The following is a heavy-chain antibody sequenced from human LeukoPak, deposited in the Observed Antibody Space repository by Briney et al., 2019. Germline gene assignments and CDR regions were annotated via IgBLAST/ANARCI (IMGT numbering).Heavy chain of an antibody. J-gene: IGHJ4*02. CDR2: IGSTGSNT. CDR1: GFTFSSYA. D-gene: IGHD4-17*01. V-gene: IGHV3-23*01. CDR3: AKSMSTVTTSPF. Sequence: GGSLRLSCAASGFTFSSYAMSWVRQAPGKGLGWVSTIGSTGSNTYYTDSVKGRFTISRDNSKNTLYLQINGLRADDTAVYYCAKSMSTVTTSPFWGQGTLVTVSS.